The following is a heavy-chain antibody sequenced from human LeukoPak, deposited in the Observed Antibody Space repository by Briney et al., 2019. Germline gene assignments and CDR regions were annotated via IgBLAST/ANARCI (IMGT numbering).Heavy chain of an antibody. CDR3: ARIYDSSGYYYSSGAFDI. Sequence: GASVKVSCKASGYTFTSYYMHWVRQAPGQGLEWMGIINPSGGSTSYAQKFQGRVTMTRDTSTSTVYMELSSLRSEDTAVYYCARIYDSSGYYYSSGAFDIWGQGTMVTVSS. CDR1: GYTFTSYY. D-gene: IGHD3-22*01. V-gene: IGHV1-46*01. J-gene: IGHJ3*02. CDR2: INPSGGST.